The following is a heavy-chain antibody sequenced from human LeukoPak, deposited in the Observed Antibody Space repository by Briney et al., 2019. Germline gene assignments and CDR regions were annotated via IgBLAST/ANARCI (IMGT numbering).Heavy chain of an antibody. V-gene: IGHV4-4*02. CDR1: GGSISSSNW. Sequence: SETLSLTCAVSGGSISSSNWWSWVRQPPGKGLEWIGEIYHSGSTNYNPSLKSRVTISVDKSKNQFSLKLSSVTAADTAVYYCASSGSYLGSFDYWGQGTLVTVSS. D-gene: IGHD1-26*01. CDR3: ASSGSYLGSFDY. J-gene: IGHJ4*02. CDR2: IYHSGST.